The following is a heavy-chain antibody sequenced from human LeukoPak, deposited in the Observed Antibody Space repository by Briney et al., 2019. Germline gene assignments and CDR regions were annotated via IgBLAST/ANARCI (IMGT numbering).Heavy chain of an antibody. Sequence: GRSLRLSCAASGFTFSNYGMHWVRQAPGKGLEWVAVIWYDGSYKYNADSVKGRFTISRDKSKNTLHLQMNSLRAEDTAVYYCAKATTIAAAGYFDYWGQGTLVTVSS. J-gene: IGHJ4*02. V-gene: IGHV3-33*03. D-gene: IGHD6-13*01. CDR2: IWYDGSYK. CDR1: GFTFSNYG. CDR3: AKATTIAAAGYFDY.